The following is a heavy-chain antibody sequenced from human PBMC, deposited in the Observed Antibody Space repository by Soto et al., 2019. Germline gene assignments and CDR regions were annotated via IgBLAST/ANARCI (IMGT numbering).Heavy chain of an antibody. D-gene: IGHD6-6*01. CDR1: GYTFTSYA. Sequence: ASVKVSCKASGYTFTSYAMHWVRQAPGQRLEWMGWINAGNGNTKYSQKFQGRVTITRDTSASTAYMELGSLRSEDTAVYYWARDRSLSSGWFDAWGERTVVSV. J-gene: IGHJ5*02. CDR3: ARDRSLSSGWFDA. CDR2: INAGNGNT. V-gene: IGHV1-3*01.